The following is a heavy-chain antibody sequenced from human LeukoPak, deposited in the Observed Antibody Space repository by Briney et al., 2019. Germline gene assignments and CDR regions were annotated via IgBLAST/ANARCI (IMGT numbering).Heavy chain of an antibody. CDR2: IYSGGST. J-gene: IGHJ4*02. CDR3: ARWRWLQGAVDY. V-gene: IGHV3-53*01. CDR1: GLTVSSNY. Sequence: GGSLRLSCAASGLTVSSNYMSWVRQAPGKGLEWVSVIYSGGSTYYADSVKGRFTISRDNSKNTLYLQMNSLRAEDTAVYYCARWRWLQGAVDYWGQGTLVTVSS. D-gene: IGHD5-24*01.